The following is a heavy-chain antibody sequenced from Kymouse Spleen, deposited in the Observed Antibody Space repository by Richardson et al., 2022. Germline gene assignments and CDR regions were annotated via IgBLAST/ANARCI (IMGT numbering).Heavy chain of an antibody. V-gene: IGHV4-39*01. CDR1: GGSISSSSYY. CDR3: ARQGYNWNPCAFDI. J-gene: IGHJ3*02. D-gene: IGHD1-20*01,IGHD1-7*01. Sequence: QLQLQESGPGLVKPSETLSLTCTVSGGSISSSSYYWGWIRQPPGKGLEWIGSIYYSGSTYYNPSLKSRVTISVDTSKNQFSLKLSSVTAADTAVYYCARQGYNWNPCAFDIWGQGTMVTVSS. CDR2: IYYSGST.